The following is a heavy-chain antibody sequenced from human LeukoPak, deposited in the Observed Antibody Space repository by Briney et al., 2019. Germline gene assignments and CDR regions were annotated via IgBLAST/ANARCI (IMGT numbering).Heavy chain of an antibody. CDR1: GYSISSGYY. CDR3: ARSPALGIVVVRGYYMDV. J-gene: IGHJ6*03. V-gene: IGHV4-38-2*02. Sequence: SETLSLTCTVSGYSISSGYYWGWIRQPPGKGLEWIGSIYYSGSTYYNPSLKSRVTISVDTSKNQFSLKLSSVTAADTAVYYCARSPALGIVVVRGYYMDVWGKGTTVTVSS. CDR2: IYYSGST. D-gene: IGHD3-22*01.